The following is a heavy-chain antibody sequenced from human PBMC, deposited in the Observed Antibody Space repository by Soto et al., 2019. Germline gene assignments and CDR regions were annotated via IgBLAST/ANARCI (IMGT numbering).Heavy chain of an antibody. D-gene: IGHD3-10*01. CDR2: ISGTGNTI. Sequence: QVQLVESGGGLARPGGSLRLSCAASGFTFHHYYMSWIRQAPGKGLEWVSYISGTGNTIYNADSVKGRFTISRDNAEDSLFLQMDSLRADATAVYYCVRSQWGLLSDPFDHWGQGTLVTVSS. V-gene: IGHV3-11*01. CDR1: GFTFHHYY. CDR3: VRSQWGLLSDPFDH. J-gene: IGHJ4*02.